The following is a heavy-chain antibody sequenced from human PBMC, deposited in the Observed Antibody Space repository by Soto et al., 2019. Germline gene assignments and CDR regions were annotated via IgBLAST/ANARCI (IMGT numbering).Heavy chain of an antibody. J-gene: IGHJ4*02. V-gene: IGHV3-30-3*01. CDR1: GFTFSSYA. CDR3: ARAPAAMASNFDY. Sequence: PGGSLRLSCAASGFTFSSYAMHWVRQAPGKGLEWVAVISYDGSNKYYTDSVKGRFTISRDNSKNTLYLQMNSLRAEDTAVYYCARAPAAMASNFDYWGQGTLVTVSS. CDR2: ISYDGSNK. D-gene: IGHD5-18*01.